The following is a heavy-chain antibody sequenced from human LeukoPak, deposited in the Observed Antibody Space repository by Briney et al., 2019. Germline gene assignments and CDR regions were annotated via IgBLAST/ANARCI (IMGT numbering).Heavy chain of an antibody. CDR2: IKQDGSEK. D-gene: IGHD5-18*01. J-gene: IGHJ5*02. CDR3: AREGRAKRQLWTVERYWFDP. V-gene: IGHV3-7*01. Sequence: PGGSLRLSCAASGLTFSSYWMSWVRQAPGKGLEWVANIKQDGSEKYYVDSVKGRFTISRDNAKNSLYLQMNSLRAEDTAVYYCAREGRAKRQLWTVERYWFDPWGQGTLVTVSS. CDR1: GLTFSSYW.